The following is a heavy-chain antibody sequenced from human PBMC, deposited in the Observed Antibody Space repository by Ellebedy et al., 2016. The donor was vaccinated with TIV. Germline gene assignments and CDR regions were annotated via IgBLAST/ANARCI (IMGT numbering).Heavy chain of an antibody. V-gene: IGHV4-34*01. CDR2: INHSGST. J-gene: IGHJ3*02. CDR1: GGSFSGYY. Sequence: SETLSLTXAVYGGSFSGYYWSWIRQPPGKGLEWIGEINHSGSTNYNPSLKSRVTISVDTSKNQFSLKLSSVTAADTAVYYCARVKGAFDIWGQGTMVTVSS. CDR3: ARVKGAFDI.